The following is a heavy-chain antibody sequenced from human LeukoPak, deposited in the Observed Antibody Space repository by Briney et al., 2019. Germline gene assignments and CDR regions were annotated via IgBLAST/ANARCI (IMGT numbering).Heavy chain of an antibody. Sequence: SETLSLTCTVSGGSISSSSYYWGWIRQPPGKGLEWIGSIYYSGSTNYNPSLKSRVTISVDTSKNQFSLKLSSVTAADTAVYYCARRSLRSGWRSPLNYFDYWGQGTLVTVSS. CDR1: GGSISSSSYY. V-gene: IGHV4-39*07. J-gene: IGHJ4*02. CDR2: IYYSGST. D-gene: IGHD6-19*01. CDR3: ARRSLRSGWRSPLNYFDY.